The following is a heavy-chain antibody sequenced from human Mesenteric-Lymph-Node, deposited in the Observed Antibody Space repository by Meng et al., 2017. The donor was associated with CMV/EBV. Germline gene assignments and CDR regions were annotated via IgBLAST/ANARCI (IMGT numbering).Heavy chain of an antibody. CDR1: GFTFSSYG. Sequence: GESLKISCAASGFTFSSYGMHWVRQAPGKGLEWVAFIRYDGSNKYYADSVKGRFTISRDNSKNTLYLQMNSLRAEDTAVYYCARGLIVAQPGLTLTHHDFWGRGTLVTVSS. D-gene: IGHD1-1*01. J-gene: IGHJ4*02. CDR3: ARGLIVAQPGLTLTHHDF. V-gene: IGHV3-30*02. CDR2: IRYDGSNK.